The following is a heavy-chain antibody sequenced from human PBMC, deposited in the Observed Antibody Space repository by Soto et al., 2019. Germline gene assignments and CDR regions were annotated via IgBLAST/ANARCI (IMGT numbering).Heavy chain of an antibody. CDR3: ARDMSVRSGSYYHLDY. Sequence: QVQLVESGGGVVQPGTSLRLSCAASGFTFSNYPMHWVRQAPGKGLEWVATMSSAVNYEYYADSVKGRFTISRDNSKNTLYLQMNSLRAEDTAVYTCARDMSVRSGSYYHLDYWGQGTLVTVSS. J-gene: IGHJ4*02. CDR1: GFTFSNYP. D-gene: IGHD3-10*01. CDR2: MSSAVNYE. V-gene: IGHV3-30-3*01.